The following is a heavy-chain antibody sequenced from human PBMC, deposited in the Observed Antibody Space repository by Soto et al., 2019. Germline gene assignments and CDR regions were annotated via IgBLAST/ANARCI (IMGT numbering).Heavy chain of an antibody. D-gene: IGHD3-10*01. V-gene: IGHV1-69*02. Sequence: QVQLVQSGAEVKKPGSSVKVSCKASGGTFSSYTISWVRQAPGQGLEWMGRIIPTLGIANYAQKFQGRVTITADKSTSTAYMELSSLRSADTAVYYCASAPGDSGYFDYWGQGTLVTVSS. J-gene: IGHJ4*02. CDR2: IIPTLGIA. CDR3: ASAPGDSGYFDY. CDR1: GGTFSSYT.